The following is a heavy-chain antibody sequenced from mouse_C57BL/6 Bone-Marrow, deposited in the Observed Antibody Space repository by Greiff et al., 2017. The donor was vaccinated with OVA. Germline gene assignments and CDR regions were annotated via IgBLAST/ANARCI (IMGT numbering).Heavy chain of an antibody. Sequence: VQRVESGAELVRPGASVKLSCKASGYTFTDYYINWVKQRPGQGLEWIARIYPGSGNTYYNEKFKGKATLTAEKSSSTAYMQLSSLTSEDSAVYFCAREKGNYEMDYWGQGTSVTVSS. J-gene: IGHJ4*01. D-gene: IGHD2-1*01. V-gene: IGHV1-76*01. CDR3: AREKGNYEMDY. CDR1: GYTFTDYY. CDR2: IYPGSGNT.